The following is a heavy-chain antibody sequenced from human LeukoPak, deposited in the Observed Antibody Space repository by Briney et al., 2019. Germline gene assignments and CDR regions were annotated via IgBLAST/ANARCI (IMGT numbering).Heavy chain of an antibody. CDR2: IYTSGST. CDR1: GGSISSGSYY. CDR3: ARVRIAVAGPYYYYYGMDV. D-gene: IGHD6-19*01. V-gene: IGHV4-61*02. J-gene: IGHJ6*02. Sequence: SETLSLTCTVSGGSISSGSYYWSWIRQPAGKGLEWIGRIYTSGSTNYNPSLKSRVTISVDTSKNQFSLKLSSVTAADTAVYYCARVRIAVAGPYYYYYGMDVWGQGTTVTVSS.